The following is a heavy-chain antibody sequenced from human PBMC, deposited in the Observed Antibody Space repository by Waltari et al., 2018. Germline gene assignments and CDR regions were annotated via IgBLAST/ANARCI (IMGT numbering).Heavy chain of an antibody. Sequence: QVQLVQSGAEVKKPGSSVKVSCKASGGTFSSYAISWVRQAPGQGLEWMGVIIPILGTANYAQKFQGRVTITADESTSTAYMELSSLRSEDTAVYYCVKFGSRIAAAGDYWGQGTLVTVSS. CDR1: GGTFSSYA. D-gene: IGHD6-13*01. CDR2: IIPILGTA. J-gene: IGHJ4*02. CDR3: VKFGSRIAAAGDY. V-gene: IGHV1-69*13.